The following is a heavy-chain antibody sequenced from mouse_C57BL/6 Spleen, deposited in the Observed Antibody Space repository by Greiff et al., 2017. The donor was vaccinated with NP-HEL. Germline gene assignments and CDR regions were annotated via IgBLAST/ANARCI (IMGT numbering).Heavy chain of an antibody. CDR2: INPYNGGT. CDR3: AREDYGNYVKFAY. CDR1: GYTFTDYY. J-gene: IGHJ3*01. D-gene: IGHD2-1*01. V-gene: IGHV1-19*01. Sequence: LVEPGASVKMSCKASGYTFTDYYMNWVKQSHGKSLEWIGVINPYNGGTSYNQKFKGKATLTVDKSSSTAYMELNSLTSEDSAVYYCAREDYGNYVKFAYWGQGTLVTVSA.